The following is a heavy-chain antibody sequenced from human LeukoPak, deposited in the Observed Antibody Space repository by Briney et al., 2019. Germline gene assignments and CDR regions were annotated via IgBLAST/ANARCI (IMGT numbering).Heavy chain of an antibody. CDR1: GGSISSSY. D-gene: IGHD3-9*01. Sequence: SETLSLTCTVSGGSISSSYWSWIRQPPGKGLEWIGIIYNTGSTNYNPSLKSRVTMSTDTYKNQFSLKLSSVTAADTAVYYCARHDADISTGYFFDYWGQGTLVTVSS. CDR3: ARHDADISTGYFFDY. J-gene: IGHJ4*02. CDR2: IYNTGST. V-gene: IGHV4-59*08.